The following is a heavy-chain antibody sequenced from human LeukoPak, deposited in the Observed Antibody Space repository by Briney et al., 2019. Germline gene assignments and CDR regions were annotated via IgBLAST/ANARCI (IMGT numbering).Heavy chain of an antibody. J-gene: IGHJ4*02. D-gene: IGHD3-22*01. Sequence: SETLSLTCTVPGGSISSYYWTWIRQPPGKGLEWIGYIYYSGSTSYNPSLMSRVTFSVDTSRNQFSLKLSSVTAADTAVYYCARGSTMIAVDYWGQGTLVTVSS. CDR2: IYYSGST. CDR3: ARGSTMIAVDY. CDR1: GGSISSYY. V-gene: IGHV4-59*12.